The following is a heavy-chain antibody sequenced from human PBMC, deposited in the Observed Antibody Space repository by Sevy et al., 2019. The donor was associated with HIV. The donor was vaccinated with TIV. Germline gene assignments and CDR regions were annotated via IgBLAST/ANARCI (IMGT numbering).Heavy chain of an antibody. Sequence: GGSLRLSCAASGFTFSTYNMNWVRQAPGKGLEWVSSITFSSNYIYYADSVKGRFTISRDNAKNSLYLQMNSLRAEDTAVYYCARDEGGYDPLDYWGQGTLVTVSS. J-gene: IGHJ4*02. CDR3: ARDEGGYDPLDY. V-gene: IGHV3-21*01. CDR2: ITFSSNYI. D-gene: IGHD3-16*01. CDR1: GFTFSTYN.